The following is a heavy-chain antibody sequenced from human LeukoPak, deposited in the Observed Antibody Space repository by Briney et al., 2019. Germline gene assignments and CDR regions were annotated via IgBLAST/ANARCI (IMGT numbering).Heavy chain of an antibody. D-gene: IGHD6-19*01. J-gene: IGHJ6*03. CDR2: TYYRSKWYN. V-gene: IGHV6-1*01. CDR1: GDSVSTNSVA. Sequence: SQTLSLTCAISGDSVSTNSVAWNWIRQSPSRGLEWLGRTYYRSKWYNDYAISVKSRITINPDTSKNQFSLQLNSVTPGDTAVYYCARDSIGVAVDPYFYYYYMDVWGKGTTVTVSS. CDR3: ARDSIGVAVDPYFYYYYMDV.